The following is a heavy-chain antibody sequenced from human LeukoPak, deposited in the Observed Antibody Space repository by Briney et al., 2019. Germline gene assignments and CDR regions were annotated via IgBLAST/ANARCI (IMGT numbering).Heavy chain of an antibody. CDR3: ARDLNGYYYDSSGYAFDI. Sequence: GGSLRLSCAASGFTFDDYAMHWVRQAPGKGLEWVSSISSSSSYIYYADSVKGRFTISRDNAKNSLYLQMNSLRAEDTAVYYCARDLNGYYYDSSGYAFDIWGQGTMVTVSS. V-gene: IGHV3-21*01. CDR2: ISSSSSYI. D-gene: IGHD3-22*01. CDR1: GFTFDDYA. J-gene: IGHJ3*02.